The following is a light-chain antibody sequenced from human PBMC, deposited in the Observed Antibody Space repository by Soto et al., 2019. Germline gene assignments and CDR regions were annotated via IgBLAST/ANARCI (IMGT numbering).Light chain of an antibody. J-gene: IGKJ5*01. CDR3: QQYGSSPMT. CDR1: QSVISNY. CDR2: GAS. V-gene: IGKV3-20*01. Sequence: EIVLTQSPGTLSLSAGERATLSCRASQSVISNYLAWYQQKPGQAPKLLIYGASSRDTGIPDRFSGSGSGTDFTLTISRLEPEDFAVYYCQQYGSSPMTFGQGTRLEI.